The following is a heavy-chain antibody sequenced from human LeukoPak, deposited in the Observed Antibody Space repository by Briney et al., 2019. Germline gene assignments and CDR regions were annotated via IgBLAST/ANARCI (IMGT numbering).Heavy chain of an antibody. J-gene: IGHJ3*02. Sequence: SETLSLTCAVYGGSFSGYYWSWIRQPPGRGLEWIGEINHSGSTNYNPSLKSRVTISVDTSKNQFSLKLSSVTAADTAVYYRARGTVMVPPWAFDIWGQGTMVTVSS. CDR2: INHSGST. CDR3: ARGTVMVPPWAFDI. V-gene: IGHV4-34*01. D-gene: IGHD3-10*01. CDR1: GGSFSGYY.